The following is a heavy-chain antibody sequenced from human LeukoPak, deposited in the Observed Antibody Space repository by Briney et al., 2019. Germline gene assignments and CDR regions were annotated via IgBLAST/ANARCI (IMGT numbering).Heavy chain of an antibody. J-gene: IGHJ4*02. CDR3: ARENMDTAINLYDY. CDR2: INPNSGGT. V-gene: IGHV1-2*02. CDR1: GYTFTGYY. Sequence: GASVKVSCKASGYTFTGYYMHWVRQAPGQGLEWMGWINPNSGGTNYAQKFQGRVTMTRDTSISTAYMELSRLRSDDTAVYYCARENMDTAINLYDYWGQGTLVTVSS. D-gene: IGHD5-18*01.